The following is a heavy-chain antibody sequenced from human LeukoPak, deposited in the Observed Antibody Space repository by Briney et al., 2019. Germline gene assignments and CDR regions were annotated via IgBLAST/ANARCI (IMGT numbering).Heavy chain of an antibody. CDR1: GGSISSNY. Sequence: SETLSLTCTVSGGSISSNYCSWIRQSPGKGLEWIGHIYYSGSTNYNPSLKSRVTISVDTSKNQFSLKLNSVTAADTAVYYCARHQASSGSPRFDYWGQGTLVTVSS. V-gene: IGHV4-59*08. CDR3: ARHQASSGSPRFDY. D-gene: IGHD3-10*01. J-gene: IGHJ4*02. CDR2: IYYSGST.